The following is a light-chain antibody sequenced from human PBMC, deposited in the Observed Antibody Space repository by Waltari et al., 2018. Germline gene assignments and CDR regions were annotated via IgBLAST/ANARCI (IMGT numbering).Light chain of an antibody. J-gene: IGLJ2*01. CDR3: SSYTSPSTHVV. CDR2: DVT. Sequence: QSALTQPASVSGSPGQSITITCTGTSSDVGGYNYVSWYQQHPGKVPKLMIYDVTKRPSGVSNRFTGSQSGNTACLTISELQDEDEADYSCSSYTSPSTHVVFGGGTKRTV. V-gene: IGLV2-14*01. CDR1: SSDVGGYNY.